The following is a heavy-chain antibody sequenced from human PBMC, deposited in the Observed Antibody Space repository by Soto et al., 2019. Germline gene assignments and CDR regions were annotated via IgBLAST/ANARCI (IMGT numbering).Heavy chain of an antibody. CDR1: GGSISSSNW. V-gene: IGHV4-4*02. Sequence: PSETLSLTCAVSGGSISSSNWWSWVRQPPGKGLEWIGEIYHSGSTNYNPSLKSRVTISVDKSKNQFSLKLSSVTAADTAVYYCARVLGGSYLSALYYYYDMDVWGQGTTVTVSS. J-gene: IGHJ6*02. CDR2: IYHSGST. D-gene: IGHD1-26*01. CDR3: ARVLGGSYLSALYYYYDMDV.